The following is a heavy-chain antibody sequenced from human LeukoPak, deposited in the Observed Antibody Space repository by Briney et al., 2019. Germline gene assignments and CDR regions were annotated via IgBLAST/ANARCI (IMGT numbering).Heavy chain of an antibody. J-gene: IGHJ3*02. CDR3: ARSVVTPSGDAFDI. CDR2: IIPIFGTA. D-gene: IGHD4-23*01. Sequence: ASVKVSCKASGGTFSSYAISWVRQAPGQGLEWMGGIIPIFGTANYAQKFQGRVTITTDESTSTAYTELSSLRSEDTAVYYCARSVVTPSGDAFDIWGQGTMVTVSS. V-gene: IGHV1-69*05. CDR1: GGTFSSYA.